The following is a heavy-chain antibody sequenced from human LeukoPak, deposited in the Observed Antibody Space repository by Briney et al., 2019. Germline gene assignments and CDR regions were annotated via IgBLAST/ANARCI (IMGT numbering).Heavy chain of an antibody. Sequence: PSETLSLTCTVSGGSSSSYYWSWTRQPAGKGLEWIGRIHTSGSTNYNPSLKSRVTMSVDTSKNQFSLKLSSVTAADTAVYYCARGYSGSYSWRFDYWGQGTLVTVSS. J-gene: IGHJ4*02. CDR3: ARGYSGSYSWRFDY. CDR1: GGSSSSYY. D-gene: IGHD1-26*01. CDR2: IHTSGST. V-gene: IGHV4-4*07.